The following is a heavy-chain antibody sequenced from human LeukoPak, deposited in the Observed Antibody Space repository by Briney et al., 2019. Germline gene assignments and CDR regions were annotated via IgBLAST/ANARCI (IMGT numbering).Heavy chain of an antibody. J-gene: IGHJ4*02. V-gene: IGHV3-21*01. D-gene: IGHD3-9*01. CDR3: ARATFDWLQGPY. CDR2: ISSSSSYI. CDR1: GFTFSSYS. Sequence: GGSLRLSCAASGFTFSSYSMNWVRQAPGKGLEWVSSISSSSSYIYYADSVKGRFTISRDNAKNSLYLQMNSLRAEDTAVYYCARATFDWLQGPYWGQGTLVTVSS.